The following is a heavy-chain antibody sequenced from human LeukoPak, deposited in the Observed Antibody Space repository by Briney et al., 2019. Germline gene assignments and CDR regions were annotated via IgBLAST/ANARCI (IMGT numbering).Heavy chain of an antibody. CDR2: IYSDNT. Sequence: GGSLRLSCAASGFTFSSYEMNWVRQAPGKGLEWVSFIYSDNTHYSDSVKGRFTISRDNSKNTLYLQMNSLRAEDTAVYYCARRAGAYSHPYDYWGQRTLVTVSS. J-gene: IGHJ4*02. CDR1: GFTFSSYE. CDR3: ARRAGAYSHPYDY. V-gene: IGHV3-53*01. D-gene: IGHD4/OR15-4a*01.